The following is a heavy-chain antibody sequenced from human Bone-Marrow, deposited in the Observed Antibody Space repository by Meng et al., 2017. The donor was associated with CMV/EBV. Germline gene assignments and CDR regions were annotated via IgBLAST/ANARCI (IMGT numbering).Heavy chain of an antibody. Sequence: SETLSLTCTVPGGSISSGGYYWSWIRQHPGKGLEWIGYIYYSGSTYYNPSLKSRVTISVDTSKNQFSLKLSSVTAADTAVYYCERDSGVYGMDVWGQGTTVTVSS. CDR2: IYYSGST. D-gene: IGHD3-10*01. CDR1: GGSISSGGYY. V-gene: IGHV4-61*08. CDR3: ERDSGVYGMDV. J-gene: IGHJ6*02.